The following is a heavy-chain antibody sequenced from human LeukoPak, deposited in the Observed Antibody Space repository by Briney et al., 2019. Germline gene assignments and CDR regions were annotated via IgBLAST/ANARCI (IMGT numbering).Heavy chain of an antibody. Sequence: GGSLRLSCAVSGFTFSTYWMSWVRQAPGKGLEGVANMKQDGNEEYYVDSVKGRFTISRDNAKNSLYLQMNSLRAEDTAVYYCARPYTSGWYGGFNYWGQGTLVTVSS. CDR2: MKQDGNEE. CDR3: ARPYTSGWYGGFNY. V-gene: IGHV3-7*05. CDR1: GFTFSTYW. J-gene: IGHJ4*02. D-gene: IGHD6-19*01.